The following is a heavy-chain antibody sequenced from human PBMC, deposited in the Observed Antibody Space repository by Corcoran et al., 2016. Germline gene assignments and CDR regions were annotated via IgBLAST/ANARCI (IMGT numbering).Heavy chain of an antibody. CDR2: IYPGDSNT. CDR3: ARFMYGAAGTDYYYYGMDV. D-gene: IGHD6-13*01. J-gene: IGHJ6*02. V-gene: IGHV5-51*01. Sequence: EVQLVQSGAEVKKPGESLKISCKGSGYSFTSYWIGWVRQMSGIGLEWMGIIYPGDSNTRYSPSFQGQVTISADKSISTAYLQWSSLKASDTAMYYWARFMYGAAGTDYYYYGMDVWGQGTTVTVSS. CDR1: GYSFTSYW.